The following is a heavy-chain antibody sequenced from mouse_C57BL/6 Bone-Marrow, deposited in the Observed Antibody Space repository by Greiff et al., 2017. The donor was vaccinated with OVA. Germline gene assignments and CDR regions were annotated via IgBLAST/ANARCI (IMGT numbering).Heavy chain of an antibody. Sequence: EVKVVESGGGLVQSGRSLRLSCATSGFTFSDYYMEWVRQAPGKGLEWIAASRNKANDYTTEYSASVKGRFIVSRDTSQSILYLQMNALRAENSAIYYGARDAPFTTVVATVYAMDYWGQGTSATVSS. CDR2: SRNKANDYTT. CDR3: ARDAPFTTVVATVYAMDY. CDR1: GFTFSDYY. D-gene: IGHD1-1*01. V-gene: IGHV7-1*01. J-gene: IGHJ4*01.